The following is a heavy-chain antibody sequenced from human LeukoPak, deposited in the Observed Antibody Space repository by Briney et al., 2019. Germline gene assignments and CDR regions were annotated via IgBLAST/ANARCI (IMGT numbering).Heavy chain of an antibody. D-gene: IGHD1-7*01. Sequence: ASVKVSCKVSGYTLTELSMHWVRQAPGKGLEWMGGFDPEVGETIYAQKFQGRVTMTEDTSTDTAYMELSSLRSEDTAVYYCATAFSHLELRDYWGQGTLVTVSS. CDR2: FDPEVGET. CDR3: ATAFSHLELRDY. CDR1: GYTLTELS. V-gene: IGHV1-24*01. J-gene: IGHJ4*02.